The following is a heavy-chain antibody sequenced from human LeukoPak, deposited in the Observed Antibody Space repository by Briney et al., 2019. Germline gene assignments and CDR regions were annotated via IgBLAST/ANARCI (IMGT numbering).Heavy chain of an antibody. V-gene: IGHV3-53*01. CDR2: IYIGGST. Sequence: GGSLRLSCAASGFTVSSNYLSWVRQAPGKGLEWVSVIYIGGSTYYPDSVRGRFTISRDNSKNTVYLQMNSLRAEDTAVYYCAKGVGGSANYYYMDVWGKGTTVTVSS. CDR1: GFTVSSNY. J-gene: IGHJ6*03. D-gene: IGHD3-10*01. CDR3: AKGVGGSANYYYMDV.